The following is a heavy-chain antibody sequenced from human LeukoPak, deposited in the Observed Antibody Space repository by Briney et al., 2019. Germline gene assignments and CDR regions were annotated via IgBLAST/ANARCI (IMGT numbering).Heavy chain of an antibody. D-gene: IGHD2-2*01. CDR2: FKSKTDGGAT. V-gene: IGHV3-15*01. Sequence: PGGSLRLSCVASGFTFSEFTFSHAWMSWVRQAPGKGLERVGRFKSKTDGGATDYAAPVKGRFTISRDVSKTTLFLQMNSLKTEDTAVYYCTADNCGSTSCYAHYWGQGTLVTVSS. CDR1: GFTFSEFTFSHAW. J-gene: IGHJ4*02. CDR3: TADNCGSTSCYAHY.